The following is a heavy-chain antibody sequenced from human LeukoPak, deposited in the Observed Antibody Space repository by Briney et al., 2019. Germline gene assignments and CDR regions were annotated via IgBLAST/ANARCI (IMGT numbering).Heavy chain of an antibody. V-gene: IGHV1-2*02. Sequence: ASVKVSCKASGYTFTGYYMHWVRQAPGQGLEWMGWINPNSGGTNYAQKFQGRVTMTRDTSISTAYMELSRLRSDDTAVYYCAREDDYYGSGSYYKDGYYYYYGMDVWGQGPTVTVSS. CDR3: AREDDYYGSGSYYKDGYYYYYGMDV. D-gene: IGHD3-10*01. CDR1: GYTFTGYY. J-gene: IGHJ6*02. CDR2: INPNSGGT.